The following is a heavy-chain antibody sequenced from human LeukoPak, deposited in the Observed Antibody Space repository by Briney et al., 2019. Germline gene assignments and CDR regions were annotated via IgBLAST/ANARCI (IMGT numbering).Heavy chain of an antibody. D-gene: IGHD1-7*01. V-gene: IGHV3-30*03. CDR3: ATWNSRLDY. J-gene: IGHJ4*02. CDR1: GFTFSTYG. CDR2: ISYDGSTK. Sequence: GGSLRLSCAASGFTFSTYGMHWVRQAPGKGLERVAVISYDGSTKYYVDSVKGRFTISRDNSKNTLYLQMNSLRAEDTAVYYCATWNSRLDYWGQGTLVTVSS.